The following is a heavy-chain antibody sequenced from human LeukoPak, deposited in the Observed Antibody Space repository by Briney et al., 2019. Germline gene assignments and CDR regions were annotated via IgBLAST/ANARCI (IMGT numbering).Heavy chain of an antibody. J-gene: IGHJ6*02. D-gene: IGHD3-10*01. V-gene: IGHV3-7*01. CDR2: IKQDGSEK. Sequence: GGSLRLSCAASGFTFSSYWMSWVRQAPGKGLEWVANIKQDGSEKYYVDSVKGRFTISRDNAKNSLFLQMNSLRAEDTAVYYXXXXXPMVRGVMMDVWGQGTTVTVSS. CDR1: GFTFSSYW. CDR3: XXXXPMVRGVMMDV.